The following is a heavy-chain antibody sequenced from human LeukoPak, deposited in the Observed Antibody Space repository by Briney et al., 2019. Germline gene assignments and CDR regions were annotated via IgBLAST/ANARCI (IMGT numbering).Heavy chain of an antibody. Sequence: EASVKVSCKASGYTFTGYYMHWVRQAPGQGLEWMGWINPNSGGTNYAQKFQGRVTMTRDTSISTAYMELSRLRSDDTAVYYCARGDFPGYHQLLTKNWFDPWGQGTLVTVSS. CDR2: INPNSGGT. CDR1: GYTFTGYY. CDR3: ARGDFPGYHQLLTKNWFDP. J-gene: IGHJ5*02. D-gene: IGHD2-2*01. V-gene: IGHV1-2*02.